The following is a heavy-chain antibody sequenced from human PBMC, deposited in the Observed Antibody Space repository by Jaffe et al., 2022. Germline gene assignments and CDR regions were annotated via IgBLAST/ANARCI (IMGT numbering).Heavy chain of an antibody. D-gene: IGHD3-3*01. CDR3: ARDQGYNFWSAHGAFDI. J-gene: IGHJ3*02. CDR1: GFIFSDYY. Sequence: QVHLVESGGGLVKPGGSLRLSCAASGFIFSDYYMSWIRQAPGKGLEWVSYISSSGNNKYYADSVKGRFTISRDNAKNSLSLQMNSLGAEDTAVYYCARDQGYNFWSAHGAFDIWGQGTMVTVSS. CDR2: ISSSGNNK. V-gene: IGHV3-11*01.